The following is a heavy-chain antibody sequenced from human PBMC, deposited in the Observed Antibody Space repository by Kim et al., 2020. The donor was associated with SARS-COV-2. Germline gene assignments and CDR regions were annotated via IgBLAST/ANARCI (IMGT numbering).Heavy chain of an antibody. V-gene: IGHV2-5*02. CDR1: GFSLSTSGVG. J-gene: IGHJ4*02. CDR2: IYWDDDK. D-gene: IGHD3-10*01. Sequence: SGPTLVKPTQPLTLTCTFSGFSLSTSGVGVGWIRQPPGKALEWLALIYWDDDKRYSPSLKSRLTITKDTSKNQVVLTMTNMDPVDTATYYCAHTATMFRGVNDYFDYWGQGTLVTVSS. CDR3: AHTATMFRGVNDYFDY.